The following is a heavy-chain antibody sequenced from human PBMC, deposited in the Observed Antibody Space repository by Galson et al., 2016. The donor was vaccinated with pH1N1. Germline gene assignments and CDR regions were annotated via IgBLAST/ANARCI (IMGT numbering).Heavy chain of an antibody. CDR1: GASVTRGDSY. D-gene: IGHD3-3*01. J-gene: IGHJ3*02. CDR3: SRRFFEYLEGLPTDAFDI. V-gene: IGHV4-31*03. CDR2: IDNSGST. Sequence: TLSLTCTVSGASVTRGDSYWNWIRQHPGKGLEWIGYIDNSGSTYYKSSLKSRITISVDTSKNQVSLRLSSVTAADTAVDYCSRRFFEYLEGLPTDAFDIWGPVTMVTVSS.